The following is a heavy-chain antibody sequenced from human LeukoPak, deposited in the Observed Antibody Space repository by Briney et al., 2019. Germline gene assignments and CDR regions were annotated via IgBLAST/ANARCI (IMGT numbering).Heavy chain of an antibody. V-gene: IGHV3-66*01. D-gene: IGHD6-25*01. CDR1: GFTVSSNY. CDR2: IYSDGST. J-gene: IGHJ4*02. Sequence: GGSLRLSCAASGFTVSSNYMSWVRQAPGKGLEWVSVIYSDGSTYYADSVKGRFTISRDNSKNTLYLQLNSLRAEDTAVYYCARIRGSSGLDDYWGQGTLVTVSS. CDR3: ARIRGSSGLDDY.